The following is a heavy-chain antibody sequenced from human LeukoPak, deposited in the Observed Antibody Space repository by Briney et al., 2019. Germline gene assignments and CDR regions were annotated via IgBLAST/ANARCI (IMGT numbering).Heavy chain of an antibody. Sequence: SVKVSCKASGGTFNSYTINWVRQAPGQGLEWMGGIIPIFGTANYAQKFQGRVTITADESTSTAYMELSSLRSEDTAVYYCARSTGLAAPNYWGQGTLVTVSS. CDR1: GGTFNSYT. CDR3: ARSTGLAAPNY. V-gene: IGHV1-69*13. CDR2: IIPIFGTA. D-gene: IGHD6-25*01. J-gene: IGHJ4*02.